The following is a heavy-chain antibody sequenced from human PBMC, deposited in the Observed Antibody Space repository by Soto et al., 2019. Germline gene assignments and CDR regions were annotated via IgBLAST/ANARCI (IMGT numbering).Heavy chain of an antibody. CDR3: ARGLTALLRYLDYYNWFDT. D-gene: IGHD3-9*01. J-gene: IGHJ5*02. V-gene: IGHV1-46*01. CDR1: GYTFTSYY. Sequence: ASVKVSCKASGYTFTSYYMHWVRQAPGQGLEWMGIINPSGGSTSYAQKFQGRVTMTRDTSTSTVYMELSSLRSEDTAVYYCARGLTALLRYLDYYNWFDTWGQGTLVIFSS. CDR2: INPSGGST.